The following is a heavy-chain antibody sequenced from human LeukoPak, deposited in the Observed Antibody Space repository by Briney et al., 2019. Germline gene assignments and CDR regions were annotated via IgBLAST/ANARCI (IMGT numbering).Heavy chain of an antibody. D-gene: IGHD1-7*01. CDR2: IRTSGTNT. CDR3: ARMNYVSSGWGAPFDY. V-gene: IGHV3-48*04. Sequence: QPGGSLRLSCAASGFSFSSFSMNWVRQAPGKGLEWVSYIRTSGTNTDYTGSVKGRFTISRDNAKNSLYLQMNSLRAEDTAVYYCARMNYVSSGWGAPFDYWGQGTLVTVSS. CDR1: GFSFSSFS. J-gene: IGHJ4*02.